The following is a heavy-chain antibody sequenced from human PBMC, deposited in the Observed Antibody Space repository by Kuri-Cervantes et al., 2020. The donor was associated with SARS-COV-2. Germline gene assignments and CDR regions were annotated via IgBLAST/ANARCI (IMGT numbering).Heavy chain of an antibody. CDR1: GFTVSSNE. Sequence: GESLKISCAASGFTVSSNEMSWVRQAPGKGLEWVSSISGGSTYYADSVKGRFTISRDNAKNSLYLQMNSLRAEDTAVYYCARGPSVRGVMVDAFDIWGQGTMVTVS. D-gene: IGHD3-10*01. CDR3: ARGPSVRGVMVDAFDI. V-gene: IGHV3-38-3*01. J-gene: IGHJ3*02. CDR2: ISGGST.